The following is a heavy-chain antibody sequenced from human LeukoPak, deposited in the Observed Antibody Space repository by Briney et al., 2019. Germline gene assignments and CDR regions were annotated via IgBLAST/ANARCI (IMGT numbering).Heavy chain of an antibody. D-gene: IGHD7-27*01. CDR2: IIPILGIA. V-gene: IGHV1-69*04. CDR3: WGSIYYYYGMDV. J-gene: IGHJ6*02. Sequence: ASVKVSCKASGGTFSSYAISWVRQAPGQGLEWMGRIIPILGIANYAQKFQGRVTITADKSTSTAYKELSSLRSEDTAVYYCWGSIYYYYGMDVWGQGTTVTVSS. CDR1: GGTFSSYA.